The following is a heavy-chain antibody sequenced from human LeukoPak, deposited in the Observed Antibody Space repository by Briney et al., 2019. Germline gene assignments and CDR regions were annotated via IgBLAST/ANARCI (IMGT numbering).Heavy chain of an antibody. CDR1: GYTLTELS. Sequence: GASVKVSCKVSGYTLTELSMHWVRQAPGKGLEWMGGFDLEDGETIYAQKFQGRVTMTEDTSTDTAYMELSSLRSEDTAVYYCATDLLNYYDSSGYFREYWGQGTLVTVSS. V-gene: IGHV1-24*01. CDR2: FDLEDGET. CDR3: ATDLLNYYDSSGYFREY. J-gene: IGHJ4*02. D-gene: IGHD3-22*01.